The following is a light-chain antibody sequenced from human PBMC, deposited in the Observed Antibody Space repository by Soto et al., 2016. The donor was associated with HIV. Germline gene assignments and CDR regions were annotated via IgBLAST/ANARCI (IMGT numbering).Light chain of an antibody. J-gene: IGKJ4*01. Sequence: DIQLTQSPSSLSASVGDKVTITCRASQAIGNYLAWYQQQPGKVPKLLIYAASTLQSGVPSRFRGSGSGTDFALTISSLQPEDIGTYYCQKHNGPRALIFGGGTKVEI. V-gene: IGKV1-27*01. CDR3: QKHNGPRALI. CDR1: QAIGNY. CDR2: AAS.